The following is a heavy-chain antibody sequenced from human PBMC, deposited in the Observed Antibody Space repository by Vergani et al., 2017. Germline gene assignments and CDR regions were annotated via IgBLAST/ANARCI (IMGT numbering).Heavy chain of an antibody. CDR2: RKQDGSEK. CDR3: ARDFKQQLVLRYYYYYGMDV. V-gene: IGHV3-7*01. Sequence: EVQLVESGGGLVQPGGSLRLSCAASGFTFSSYWMSWVRQAPGKGLEWVANRKQDGSEKYYVDSVKGRFTISRENAKNSLYLQMNSLRAEDTAVYYCARDFKQQLVLRYYYYYGMDVWGQGITVTVS. J-gene: IGHJ6*02. CDR1: GFTFSSYW. D-gene: IGHD6-13*01.